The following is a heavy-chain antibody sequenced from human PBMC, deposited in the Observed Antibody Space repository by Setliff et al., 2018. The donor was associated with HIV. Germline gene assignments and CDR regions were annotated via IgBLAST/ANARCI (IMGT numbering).Heavy chain of an antibody. CDR2: VYTSGKH. V-gene: IGHV4-61*09. D-gene: IGHD3-9*01. CDR1: GASLTSGSYF. J-gene: IGHJ4*02. Sequence: SETLSLTCSVPGASLTSGSYFWNWLRLPAGKGLEWIGYVYTSGKHNYNPSLESRAAIFLDTSKKQSSLSLTSVTAADTAVYYCARGEGGFLDFDLVLTTFDFWGQGTPVTV. CDR3: ARGEGGFLDFDLVLTTFDF.